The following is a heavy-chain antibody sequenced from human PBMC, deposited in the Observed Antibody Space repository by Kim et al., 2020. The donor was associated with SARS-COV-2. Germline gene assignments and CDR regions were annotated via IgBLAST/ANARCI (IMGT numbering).Heavy chain of an antibody. V-gene: IGHV4-59*01. Sequence: RKSRVTISLDTSKKQFSLNLSSVTAADTAVYYCARAGYYGSGTYSISYDYWGQGTLVTVSS. D-gene: IGHD3-10*01. J-gene: IGHJ4*02. CDR3: ARAGYYGSGTYSISYDY.